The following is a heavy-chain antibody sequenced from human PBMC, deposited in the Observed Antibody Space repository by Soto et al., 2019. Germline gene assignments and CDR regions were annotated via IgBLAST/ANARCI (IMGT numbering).Heavy chain of an antibody. J-gene: IGHJ4*02. CDR1: GFTFSSYW. D-gene: IGHD3-22*01. CDR2: IKQDGSEK. CDR3: AREPQSYDSSGYYKRPLYYFDY. V-gene: IGHV3-7*01. Sequence: GSLRLSCAASGFTFSSYWMSWVRQAPGRGLEWVANIKQDGSEKYYVDSVKGRFTISRDNAKNSLYLQMNSLRAEDTAVYYCAREPQSYDSSGYYKRPLYYFDYWGQGTLVTVSS.